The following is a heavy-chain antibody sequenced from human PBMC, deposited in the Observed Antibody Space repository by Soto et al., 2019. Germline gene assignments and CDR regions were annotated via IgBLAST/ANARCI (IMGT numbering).Heavy chain of an antibody. V-gene: IGHV1-18*01. CDR3: ARGRYGDY. D-gene: IGHD1-1*01. J-gene: IGHJ4*02. CDR2: ISAHNGNT. CDR1: GYTFTSYG. Sequence: QVHLVQSGAEVKKPGASVKVSCKGSGYTFTSYGITWVRQAPGQGLEWMGWISAHNGNTDYAQRLQGRVNVTRDTSTGTAYMELTSLSSDDTAVYYCARGRYGDYWGQGALVTVSS.